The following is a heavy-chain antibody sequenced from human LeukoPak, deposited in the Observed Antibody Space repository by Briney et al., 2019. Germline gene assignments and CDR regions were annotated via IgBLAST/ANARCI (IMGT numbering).Heavy chain of an antibody. V-gene: IGHV4-39*07. CDR2: IYYSGST. J-gene: IGHJ4*02. D-gene: IGHD3-22*01. CDR1: GGSISSSSYY. Sequence: SETLSLTCTVSGGSISSSSYYWGWIRQPPGKGLEWIGSIYYSGSTYYNPSLKSRVTISVDTSKNQFSLKMRSVTAADTAVYYCARANYDGSDYWGQGTLVTVSS. CDR3: ARANYDGSDY.